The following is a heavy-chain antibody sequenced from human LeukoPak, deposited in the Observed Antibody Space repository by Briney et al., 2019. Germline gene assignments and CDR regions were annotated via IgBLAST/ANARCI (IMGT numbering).Heavy chain of an antibody. CDR1: GGSVSGGGFY. V-gene: IGHV4-31*03. D-gene: IGHD2-21*01. Sequence: SQTLSLTCTVSGGSVSGGGFYWSWIRQHPGKGLEWIGYIFDGGNTYYNPSLKSRLTTSLDTSKNQFFLKLNSVTAADTAVYYCARSDILGAFDIWGQGTVVTVSS. J-gene: IGHJ3*02. CDR2: IFDGGNT. CDR3: ARSDILGAFDI.